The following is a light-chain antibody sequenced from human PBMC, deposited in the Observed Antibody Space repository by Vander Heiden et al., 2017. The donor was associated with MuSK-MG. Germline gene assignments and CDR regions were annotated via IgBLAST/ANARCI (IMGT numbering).Light chain of an antibody. CDR1: QSVSSN. CDR3: QQENNCALT. J-gene: IGKJ1*01. Sequence: EIVMTHSQATLSVSPGERATTACMARQSVSSNLPWYQQKPGQTPRLLIYSASTTATRIPARFSGTASQTEFTLTISGLQSQGFAVYFSQQENNCALTFGPGTKVEIK. CDR2: SAS. V-gene: IGKV3-15*01.